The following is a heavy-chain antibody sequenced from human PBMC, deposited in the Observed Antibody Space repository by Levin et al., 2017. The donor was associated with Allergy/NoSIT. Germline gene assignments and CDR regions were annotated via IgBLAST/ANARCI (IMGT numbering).Heavy chain of an antibody. V-gene: IGHV4-34*01. Sequence: GSLRLSCAVYGGSFSGYYWSWIRQPPGKGLEWIGEINHSGSTNYNPSLKSRVTISVDTSKNQFSLKLSSVTAADTAVYYCAREYDILTDRSGLDYWGQGTLVTVSS. CDR1: GGSFSGYY. CDR3: AREYDILTDRSGLDY. CDR2: INHSGST. J-gene: IGHJ4*02. D-gene: IGHD3-9*01.